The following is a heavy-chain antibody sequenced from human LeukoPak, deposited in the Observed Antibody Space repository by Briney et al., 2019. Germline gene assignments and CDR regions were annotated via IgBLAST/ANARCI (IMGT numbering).Heavy chain of an antibody. Sequence: GGSLRLSCAASGFTFSSYSMNWVRQAPGKGLEWVSAISGSGGSTYYADSVKGRFTISRDNSKNTLYLQMNSLRAEDTAVYYCAKGIVVAAEVDYWGQGTLVTVSS. V-gene: IGHV3-23*01. CDR2: ISGSGGST. J-gene: IGHJ4*02. CDR1: GFTFSSYS. CDR3: AKGIVVAAEVDY. D-gene: IGHD2-15*01.